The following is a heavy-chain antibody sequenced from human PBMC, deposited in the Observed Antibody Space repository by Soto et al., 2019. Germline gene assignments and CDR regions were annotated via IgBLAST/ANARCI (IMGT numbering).Heavy chain of an antibody. Sequence: QVPLVQSGAEVKKPGSSVKVSCKASGGILSSYAISWVRQAPGQGLEWMGGIIPIFGTANYAQKFQGRVTITADESTSTVYMEPSSLRSEDTAVYYCARNPLDSSGWYVNWFDPWGQGTLVTVSS. V-gene: IGHV1-69*12. CDR3: ARNPLDSSGWYVNWFDP. CDR1: GGILSSYA. CDR2: IIPIFGTA. D-gene: IGHD6-19*01. J-gene: IGHJ5*02.